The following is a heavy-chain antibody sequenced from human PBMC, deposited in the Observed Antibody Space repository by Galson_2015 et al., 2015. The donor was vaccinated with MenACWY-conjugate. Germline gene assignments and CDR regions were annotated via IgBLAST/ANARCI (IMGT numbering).Heavy chain of an antibody. V-gene: IGHV3-48*03. CDR2: ISKSGSPI. CDR3: ARVGTWIHQYFYYMDV. CDR1: GFTFTGYE. Sequence: SLRLSCAASGFTFTGYEFNWVRQAPGKGLEWLSYISKSGSPIYYADSVKGRFTISRDNIKKSLFLEMNSQRAGDTGVYYCARVGTWIHQYFYYMDVWGKGTTVTVSS. J-gene: IGHJ6*03. D-gene: IGHD5-18*01.